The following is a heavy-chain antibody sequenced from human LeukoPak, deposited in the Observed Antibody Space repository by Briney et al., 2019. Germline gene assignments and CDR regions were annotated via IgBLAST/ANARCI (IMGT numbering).Heavy chain of an antibody. V-gene: IGHV3-30-3*01. Sequence: GGSLRLSCAASGFTFSNFAMHWVRQAPGKGLQWVAVISYDGDNECYADSVKGQFTISRDNSKDRLYLQMNSLRPEDTAMYYCARVRGGRSWYYYGMDVWGRGTTVTVSS. CDR2: ISYDGDNE. J-gene: IGHJ6*02. D-gene: IGHD3-16*01. CDR1: GFTFSNFA. CDR3: ARVRGGRSWYYYGMDV.